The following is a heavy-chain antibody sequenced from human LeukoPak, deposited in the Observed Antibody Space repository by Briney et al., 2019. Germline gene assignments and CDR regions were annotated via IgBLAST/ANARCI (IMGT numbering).Heavy chain of an antibody. J-gene: IGHJ4*02. CDR1: GYSFTSYW. V-gene: IGHV5-51*01. CDR2: IYPGDSDT. D-gene: IGHD2-15*01. Sequence: GESLKISCKGSGYSFTSYWIGWVRQMPGKGLEWMGIIYPGDSDTRYSPSFQGQVTISADKSISTAYLQWSSLRASDTAMYYCARSRAALGYRSGGSCYAPYYWGQGTLVTVSS. CDR3: ARSRAALGYRSGGSCYAPYY.